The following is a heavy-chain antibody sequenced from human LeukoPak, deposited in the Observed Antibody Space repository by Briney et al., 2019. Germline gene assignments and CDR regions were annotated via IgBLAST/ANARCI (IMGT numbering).Heavy chain of an antibody. CDR2: ITASGDRT. CDR3: ARRDIVVVVSASDY. Sequence: GGSLRLSWAASGFTFSDYVMIWVRQAPGKGLEWVSGITASGDRTLYGDSVRGRFTMSRDNSKNTVYLQMNSLRVDDTAVYYCARRDIVVVVSASDYWGQGTLVTVSS. J-gene: IGHJ4*02. V-gene: IGHV3-23*01. CDR1: GFTFSDYV. D-gene: IGHD2-15*01.